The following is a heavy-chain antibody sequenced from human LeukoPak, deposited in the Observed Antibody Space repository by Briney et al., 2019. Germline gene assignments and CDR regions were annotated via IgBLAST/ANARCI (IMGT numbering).Heavy chain of an antibody. CDR1: GGSISGYY. V-gene: IGHV4-59*01. D-gene: IGHD6-13*01. CDR2: IYSSGST. Sequence: SETLSLTCTVSGGSISGYYLTWIRQPPGKGLEWIGYIYSSGSTKYNPSLKSRVTISVDTSKNQLSLKLSSVTAADTAVYYCARIAAAGWFDPWGQGTLVTVSS. J-gene: IGHJ5*02. CDR3: ARIAAAGWFDP.